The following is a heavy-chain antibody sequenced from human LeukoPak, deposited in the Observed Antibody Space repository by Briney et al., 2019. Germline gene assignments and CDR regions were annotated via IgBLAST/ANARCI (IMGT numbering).Heavy chain of an antibody. CDR1: GFTFSTYR. Sequence: GGSLRLSCAASGFTFSTYRMNWVRQAPGKGLEWVSSISSSSSYMYYADSLKGRFTISRDNAKNSLYLQMDSLRAEDTAVYYCARTMVRGVSPYYYYGMDVWGQGTTVTVSS. D-gene: IGHD3-10*01. J-gene: IGHJ6*02. CDR3: ARTMVRGVSPYYYYGMDV. CDR2: ISSSSSYM. V-gene: IGHV3-21*01.